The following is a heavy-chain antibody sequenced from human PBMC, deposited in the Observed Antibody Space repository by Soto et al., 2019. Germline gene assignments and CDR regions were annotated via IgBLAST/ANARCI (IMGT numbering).Heavy chain of an antibody. CDR2: IWFDGSLK. V-gene: IGHV3-33*01. Sequence: VQLVESGGGVVQPGRSLRLSCVASGFILKNYGIHWVRQAPGKGLEWVAIIWFDGSLKFYADSVKGRFTISRDNTKNTLHRLMNHLRSQDPGVDQCVRADGGNYPHYDDCMDVWGQGTRVTVSS. CDR3: VRADGGNYPHYDDCMDV. D-gene: IGHD4-17*01. J-gene: IGHJ6*02. CDR1: GFILKNYG.